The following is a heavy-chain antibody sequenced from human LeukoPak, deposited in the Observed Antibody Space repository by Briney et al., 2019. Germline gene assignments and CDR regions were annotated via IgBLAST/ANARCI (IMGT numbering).Heavy chain of an antibody. V-gene: IGHV3-9*01. CDR2: ISWNSGSI. CDR1: GFTFDDYA. Sequence: GGSLRLSCAASGFTFDDYAMHWVRQAPGKGLEWVSGISWNSGSIGYADSVKGRFTISRDNAKNSLYLQMNSLRAEDTALYYCAKVLFGSGSYYNGLGLDYWGQGTLVTVSS. CDR3: AKVLFGSGSYYNGLGLDY. J-gene: IGHJ4*02. D-gene: IGHD3-10*01.